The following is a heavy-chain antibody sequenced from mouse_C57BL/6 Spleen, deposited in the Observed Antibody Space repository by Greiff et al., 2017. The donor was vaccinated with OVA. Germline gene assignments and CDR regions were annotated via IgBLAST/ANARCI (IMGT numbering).Heavy chain of an antibody. CDR2: IDPSDSET. J-gene: IGHJ4*01. CDR1: GYTFTSYW. D-gene: IGHD6-2*01. CDR3: ARSGESRLREAMDY. V-gene: IGHV1-52*01. Sequence: QVQLQQPGAELVRPGSSVKLSCKASGYTFTSYWMHWVKQRPIQGLEWIGNIDPSDSETHYNQKFKDKATLTVDKSSSTAYMQLSSLTAEDSAVYYCARSGESRLREAMDYWGQGTSVTVSS.